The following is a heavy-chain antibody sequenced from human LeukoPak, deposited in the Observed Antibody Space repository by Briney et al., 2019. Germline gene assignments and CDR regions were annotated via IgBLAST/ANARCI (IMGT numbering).Heavy chain of an antibody. D-gene: IGHD3-10*01. CDR2: ISAYNGNT. CDR1: GYTFTSYG. Sequence: GASVKVSCKASGYTFTSYGISWVRQAPGQGLEWMGWISAYNGNTNYAQKLQGRVTMTTDTSTSTAYMELRSLRSDDTAVYYCAAITMVRGAPDRNWFDPWGQGTLVTVSS. CDR3: AAITMVRGAPDRNWFDP. J-gene: IGHJ5*02. V-gene: IGHV1-18*01.